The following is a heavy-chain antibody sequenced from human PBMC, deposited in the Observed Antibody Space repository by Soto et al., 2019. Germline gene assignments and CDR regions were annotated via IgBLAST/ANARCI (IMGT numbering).Heavy chain of an antibody. J-gene: IGHJ6*03. V-gene: IGHV4-39*01. CDR3: ARLPPRYYYYMDV. CDR1: GGSISSSSYY. Sequence: LSLTCTVSGGSISSSSYYWGWIRQPPGKGLEWIGSIYYSGSTYYNPSLKSRVTISVDTSKNQFSLKLSSVTAADTAVYYCARLPPRYYYYMDVWGKGTTVTVSS. CDR2: IYYSGST.